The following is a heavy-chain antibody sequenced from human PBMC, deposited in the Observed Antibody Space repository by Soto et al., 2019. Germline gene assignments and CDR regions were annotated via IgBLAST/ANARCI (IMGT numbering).Heavy chain of an antibody. V-gene: IGHV4-34*01. CDR1: GGSFSGYY. CDR3: ASLCRSTSCYNWFDP. CDR2: INHSGST. J-gene: IGHJ5*02. D-gene: IGHD2-2*01. Sequence: SETLSLTCAVYGGSFSGYYWSWIRQPPGKGLEWIGEINHSGSTNYNPSLKSRVTISVDTSKNQFSLKLSSVTAADTAVYYCASLCRSTSCYNWFDPWGQGTLVTVSS.